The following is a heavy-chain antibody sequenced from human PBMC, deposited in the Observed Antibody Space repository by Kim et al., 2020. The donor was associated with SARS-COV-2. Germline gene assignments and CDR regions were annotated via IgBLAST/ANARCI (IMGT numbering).Heavy chain of an antibody. J-gene: IGHJ4*02. D-gene: IGHD6-19*01. V-gene: IGHV1-46*01. CDR1: GYTFTSYY. Sequence: ASVKVSCKASGYTFTSYYMHWVRQAPGQGLEWMEIINPSGGSISYAQKFQGRVTMTRDTSTSTVYMELSSLRSEDTAVYYCARDNVKGIAVAGTVDYWGQGTLVTVSS. CDR3: ARDNVKGIAVAGTVDY. CDR2: INPSGGSI.